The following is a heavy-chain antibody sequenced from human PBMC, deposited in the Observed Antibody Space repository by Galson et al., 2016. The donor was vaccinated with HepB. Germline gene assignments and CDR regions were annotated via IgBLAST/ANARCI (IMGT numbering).Heavy chain of an antibody. V-gene: IGHV4-59*01. CDR1: GGSMRNFY. CDR3: ARVSPAVIYGMDV. J-gene: IGHJ6*02. CDR2: IYHTGST. Sequence: EPLSLTCTVSGGSMRNFYWSWIRQSPGRELEWIGYIYHTGSTSYDPSLKSRVTISVDMSKNQFSLRLSSMTTADTAVYYCARVSPAVIYGMDVWGQGTTVSVSS.